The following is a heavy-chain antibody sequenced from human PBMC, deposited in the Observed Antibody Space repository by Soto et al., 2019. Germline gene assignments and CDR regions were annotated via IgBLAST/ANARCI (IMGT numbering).Heavy chain of an antibody. D-gene: IGHD1-1*01. CDR3: IRPMTGTTRGFDY. Sequence: PGGSLRRSCAVSGFTFSDHYMDWVRQAPGKGLEWVGRSRNKANSYTTEYAASVKGRFTISRDDSENSLYLQMDSLKTEDTAVYFCIRPMTGTTRGFDYWGQGTLVTVSS. J-gene: IGHJ4*02. CDR1: GFTFSDHY. V-gene: IGHV3-72*01. CDR2: SRNKANSYTT.